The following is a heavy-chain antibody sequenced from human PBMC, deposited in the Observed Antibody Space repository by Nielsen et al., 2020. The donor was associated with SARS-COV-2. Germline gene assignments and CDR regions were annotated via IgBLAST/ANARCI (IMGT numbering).Heavy chain of an antibody. J-gene: IGHJ4*02. Sequence: SETLSLTCTVSGVSVSSGSYFWSWIRQPPGKRLEWIGYMFYIGTANYNPSFQSRVNISVDTSKNQFSLKLSSVTAADTAVYYCARDRRDLGAFYFDSWGQGILVTASS. CDR3: ARDRRDLGAFYFDS. CDR1: GVSVSSGSYF. V-gene: IGHV4-61*01. CDR2: MFYIGTA. D-gene: IGHD3-10*01.